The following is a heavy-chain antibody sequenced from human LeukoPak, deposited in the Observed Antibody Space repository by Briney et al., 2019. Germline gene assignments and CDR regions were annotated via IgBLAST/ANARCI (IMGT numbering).Heavy chain of an antibody. J-gene: IGHJ4*02. Sequence: VASVKVSCKASGGTFSSYDIRWVRQAPGQGLEWMGGIIPIFGTANSAQKFQGRVTITADESTSTAYMELSSLRAEDTALYYCARKSCSIGCHFDYWGQGTLVTVSS. CDR2: IIPIFGTA. D-gene: IGHD6-19*01. CDR3: ARKSCSIGCHFDY. V-gene: IGHV1-69*13. CDR1: GGTFSSYD.